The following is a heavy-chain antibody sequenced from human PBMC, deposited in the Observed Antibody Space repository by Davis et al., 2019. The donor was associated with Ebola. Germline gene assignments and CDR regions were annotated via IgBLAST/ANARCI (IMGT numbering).Heavy chain of an antibody. CDR1: GYTFTNYG. D-gene: IGHD2-8*01. Sequence: ASVKVSCKTSGYTFTNYGITWVRQAPGQGLEWMGWINPHNGNTNYAQSVQGRVTITRDTSASTAYMELSSLRSEDTAVYYCARDRIMVYAIAHLEFDYWGQGTLVTVSS. CDR3: ARDRIMVYAIAHLEFDY. CDR2: INPHNGNT. J-gene: IGHJ4*02. V-gene: IGHV1-18*04.